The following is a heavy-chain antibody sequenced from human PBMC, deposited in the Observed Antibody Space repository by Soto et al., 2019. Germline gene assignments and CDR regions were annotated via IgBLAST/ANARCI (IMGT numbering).Heavy chain of an antibody. CDR3: AKVTIFGVVSYYYYYMDV. D-gene: IGHD3-3*01. J-gene: IGHJ6*03. V-gene: IGHV3-23*01. CDR2: ISGSGGST. Sequence: EVQLLESGGGLVQPGGSLRLSCAASGFTFSSYAMSWVRQAPGKGLEWVSAISGSGGSTYYADSVKGRFTISRDNSKNTLYLQMNSLRAEDTAVYYCAKVTIFGVVSYYYYYMDVWGKGTTVTVSS. CDR1: GFTFSSYA.